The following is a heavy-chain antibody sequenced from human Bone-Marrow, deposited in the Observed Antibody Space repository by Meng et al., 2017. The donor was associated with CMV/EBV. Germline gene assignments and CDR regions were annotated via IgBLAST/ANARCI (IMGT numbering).Heavy chain of an antibody. CDR2: ISWDGGST. J-gene: IGHJ3*02. Sequence: GGSLRLCCAASGFTFDVYTMHWVRQAPGKGLEWVSLISWDGGSTYYADSVKGRFTISRDNSKNSLYLQMNSLRTEDTALYYCAKEGGSYAFGAFDIWGQGTMVTVSS. D-gene: IGHD1-26*01. CDR3: AKEGGSYAFGAFDI. V-gene: IGHV3-43*01. CDR1: GFTFDVYT.